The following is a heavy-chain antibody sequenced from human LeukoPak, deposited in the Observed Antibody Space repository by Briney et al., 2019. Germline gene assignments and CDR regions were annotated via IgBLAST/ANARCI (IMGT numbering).Heavy chain of an antibody. J-gene: IGHJ4*02. CDR2: IYYSGST. CDR1: GGSISSSSYY. V-gene: IGHV4-39*01. CDR3: ARRHYYDSSGYHY. Sequence: SETLSLTCTVSGGSISSSSYYWGWIRQPPGKGLEWIGSIYYSGSTYYNPSLKSRVTMSVDTSKNQFSLKLSSVTAADTAVYYCARRHYYDSSGYHYWGQGTLVTVSS. D-gene: IGHD3-22*01.